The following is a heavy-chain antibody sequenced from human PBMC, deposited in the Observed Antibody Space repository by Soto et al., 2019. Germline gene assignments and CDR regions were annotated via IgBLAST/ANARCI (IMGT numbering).Heavy chain of an antibody. J-gene: IGHJ5*02. D-gene: IGHD2-2*01. CDR1: GFTFSSYA. CDR2: ISGSGGST. Sequence: GGSLRLSCAASGFTFSSYAMSWVRQAPGKGLEWVSAISGSGGSTYYADSVKGRFTISRDNSKNTLYLQMNSLRAEDTAVYYCAKDPLVVVPVGNWFDPWGQGTLVTVSS. V-gene: IGHV3-23*01. CDR3: AKDPLVVVPVGNWFDP.